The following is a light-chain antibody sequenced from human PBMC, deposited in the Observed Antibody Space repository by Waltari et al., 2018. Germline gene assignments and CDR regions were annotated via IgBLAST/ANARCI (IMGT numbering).Light chain of an antibody. J-gene: IGKJ5*01. CDR2: AAS. Sequence: IQLTQSPSSLSASVGDRVTIPCRASQGISSNLAWYQQKPGKAPKLLISAASTLQGGVPLRFSGSGSGTDFTLTISSLQPEDFATYYCQQLNSYPITFGQGTRLEIK. CDR3: QQLNSYPIT. CDR1: QGISSN. V-gene: IGKV1-9*01.